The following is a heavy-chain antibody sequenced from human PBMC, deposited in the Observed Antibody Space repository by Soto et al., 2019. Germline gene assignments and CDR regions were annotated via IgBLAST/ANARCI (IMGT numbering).Heavy chain of an antibody. J-gene: IGHJ6*02. V-gene: IGHV4-31*03. Sequence: QVQLQESGPGLVKPSQTLSLTSTVSGDSISSGGYYWSWIRQHPGKGLEWIGYIYYSGSTYYNPSLKSRVTISVDTSKNQFSLKLSSVTAAETAVYYCAREATVTTNGMDVWGQGTTVTVSS. CDR3: AREATVTTNGMDV. CDR2: IYYSGST. D-gene: IGHD4-17*01. CDR1: GDSISSGGYY.